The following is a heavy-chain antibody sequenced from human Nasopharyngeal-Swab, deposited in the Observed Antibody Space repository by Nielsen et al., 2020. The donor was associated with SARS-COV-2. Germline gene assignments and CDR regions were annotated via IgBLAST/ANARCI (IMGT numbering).Heavy chain of an antibody. CDR1: GFTFSSFG. Sequence: GESLKISCAASGFTFSSFGMHWVRQAPGKGLEWVAFIAHDASNEYYGDSVKGRFSISRYSSKNTLYLQMDSLRGEDTAVYYCARDAPAHYGAFYWGRGTLVTVSS. D-gene: IGHD4-17*01. J-gene: IGHJ4*02. CDR3: ARDAPAHYGAFY. CDR2: IAHDASNE. V-gene: IGHV3-30*03.